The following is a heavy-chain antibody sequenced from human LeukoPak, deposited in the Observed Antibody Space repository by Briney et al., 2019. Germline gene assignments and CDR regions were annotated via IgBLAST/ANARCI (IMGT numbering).Heavy chain of an antibody. CDR2: INPIAGTT. CDR1: GYTFTGYY. V-gene: IGHV1-46*01. J-gene: IGHJ4*02. D-gene: IGHD5/OR15-5a*01. Sequence: ASVKVSCKASGYTFTGYYLHWVRQAPGQGLEWMGIINPIAGTTNYAQTFQGRVTMTRDMSTSTVYMELSSLRSEDTAVYYCARDLRFADYWGQGTLVTVSS. CDR3: ARDLRFADY.